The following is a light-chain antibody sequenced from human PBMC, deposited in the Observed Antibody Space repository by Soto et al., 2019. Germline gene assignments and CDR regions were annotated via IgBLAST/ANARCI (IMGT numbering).Light chain of an antibody. CDR2: DVS. CDR1: HSVSSNY. J-gene: IGKJ1*01. CDR3: QQYGISPL. V-gene: IGKV3-20*01. Sequence: EIVLTQSPGTLSLSPGERATLSCRSSHSVSSNYLAWYQQKPGQAPRLLIYDVSSRATGIPDRFSGSGSGKDFTLTISRLEPVVFAVYYCQQYGISPLFGQGTKVEIK.